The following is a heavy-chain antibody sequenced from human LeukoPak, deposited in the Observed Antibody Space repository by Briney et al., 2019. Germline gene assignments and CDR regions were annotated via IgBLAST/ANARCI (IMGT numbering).Heavy chain of an antibody. D-gene: IGHD3-10*01. CDR2: ISGSGAGT. J-gene: IGHJ4*02. Sequence: GGSLRLSCAASGFTFSSYAMSWVRQAPGKGLEWVSTISGSGAGTYYADSVKGRFTISRDNPKNTLYLQMNSLRAEDTAIYYCAKGARGSGTSYNDDYWGQGTLVTVSS. CDR3: AKGARGSGTSYNDDY. CDR1: GFTFSSYA. V-gene: IGHV3-23*01.